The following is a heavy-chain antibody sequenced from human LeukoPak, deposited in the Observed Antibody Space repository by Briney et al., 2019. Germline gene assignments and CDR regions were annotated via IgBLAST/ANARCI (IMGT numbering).Heavy chain of an antibody. V-gene: IGHV3-7*01. CDR2: IKQDGSEK. CDR1: GFTFSSYW. D-gene: IGHD1-26*01. Sequence: GGSLRLSCAASGFTFSSYWMSWVRQAPGKGLEWVANIKQDGSEKYYVDSVKGRFTISRDSAKNSLYLQMNSLRAEDTAVYYCARDLVGATRDYWGQGTLVTVSS. CDR3: ARDLVGATRDY. J-gene: IGHJ4*02.